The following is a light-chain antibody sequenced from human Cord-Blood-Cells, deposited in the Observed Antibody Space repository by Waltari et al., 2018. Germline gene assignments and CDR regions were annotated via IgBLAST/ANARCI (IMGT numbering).Light chain of an antibody. CDR1: SSDVGGYNY. CDR3: SSYTGSCTWV. J-gene: IGLJ3*02. CDR2: DVS. V-gene: IGLV2-14*01. Sequence: QSALTQPASVSGSPGQSITISCTGTSSDVGGYNYVSWYQQHPGKAPKLMIYDVSKRPSGVSDRFSGSKSGNTASLTISGLQAEDEADYYCSSYTGSCTWVFGGGTKLTVL.